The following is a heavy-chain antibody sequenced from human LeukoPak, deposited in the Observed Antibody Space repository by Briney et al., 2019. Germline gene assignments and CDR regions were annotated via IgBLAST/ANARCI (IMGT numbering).Heavy chain of an antibody. V-gene: IGHV3-23*01. J-gene: IGHJ4*02. CDR1: GFTFSSHG. D-gene: IGHD3-10*01. Sequence: GGTLRLSCAASGFTFSSHGMSWVRQAPGKGLEWVSGISGSGGSTSYADSVKGRFTISRDNSKNTLYLLMNSLRAEDTAVYYCAKDRAPSDYWGQGTLVTVSS. CDR3: AKDRAPSDY. CDR2: ISGSGGST.